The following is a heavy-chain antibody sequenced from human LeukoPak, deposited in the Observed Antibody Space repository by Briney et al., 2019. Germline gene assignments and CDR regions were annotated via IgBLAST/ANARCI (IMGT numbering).Heavy chain of an antibody. CDR2: IIPIFGTA. J-gene: IGHJ4*02. CDR3: ASGSGYYGNY. V-gene: IGHV1-69*05. D-gene: IGHD3-22*01. CDR1: GGTFSSYA. Sequence: GASVKVSCKASGGTFSSYAISWVRQAPGQELEWMGGIIPIFGTANYAQKFQGRVTITTDESTSTAYMELSSLRSEDTAVYYCASGSGYYGNYWGQGTLVTVSS.